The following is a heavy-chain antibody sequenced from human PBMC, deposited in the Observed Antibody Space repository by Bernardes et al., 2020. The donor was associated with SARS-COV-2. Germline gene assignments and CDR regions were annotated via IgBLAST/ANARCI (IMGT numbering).Heavy chain of an antibody. V-gene: IGHV3-74*03. J-gene: IGHJ4*02. Sequence: VSLRLSCAASGITFSSYWMHWVRQAPGKGLVWVSRISGEGTGITYADSVKGRFTISRDNAKNTLYLQMNSLRVEDTAVYYCAGTSTTCCDYWGQGTLVTVSS. CDR1: GITFSSYW. CDR2: ISGEGTGI. CDR3: AGTSTTCCDY. D-gene: IGHD2-2*01.